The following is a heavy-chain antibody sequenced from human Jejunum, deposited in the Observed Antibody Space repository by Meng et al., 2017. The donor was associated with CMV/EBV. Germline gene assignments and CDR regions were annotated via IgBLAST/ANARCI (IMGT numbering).Heavy chain of an antibody. CDR1: IRRRGHS. V-gene: IGHV4-39*07. Sequence: IRRRGHSWGWIRQPPGKGLEWIGSIYYSGTTYYNPSLKSRVTISVDTSKNQFSLKLSSVTAADTAIYYCARGGDFWSGYSGHYFDYWGQGSLVTVSS. CDR2: IYYSGTT. D-gene: IGHD3-3*01. J-gene: IGHJ4*02. CDR3: ARGGDFWSGYSGHYFDY.